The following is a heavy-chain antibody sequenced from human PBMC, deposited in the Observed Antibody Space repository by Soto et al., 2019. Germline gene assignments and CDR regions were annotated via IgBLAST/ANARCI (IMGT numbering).Heavy chain of an antibody. CDR3: AKWQQLK. Sequence: PGGSLRLSCVGSGFNFNYYTMTWVRQAPGKGLEWVASIGVNVGHIFYADSVKGRFTISRDDSKKTLFLQMNSLKVEDTAVYYCAKWQQLKWGQGTLVTVSS. CDR2: IGVNVGHI. CDR1: GFNFNYYT. D-gene: IGHD6-13*01. V-gene: IGHV3-21*01. J-gene: IGHJ4*02.